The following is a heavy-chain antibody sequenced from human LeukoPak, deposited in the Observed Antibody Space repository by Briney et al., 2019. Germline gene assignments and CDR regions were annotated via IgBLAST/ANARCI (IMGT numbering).Heavy chain of an antibody. V-gene: IGHV3-23*01. Sequence: SGGSLRLSCAASGFTFNSYAMSWVRQAPGKGLEWVSTIPSSGGSTYYADSVKGRFTISRDNSKNTLHVQMNSLRAEDTAVYYCAKHMGSSSGYYFPDWGQGTLVTVSS. CDR1: GFTFNSYA. CDR3: AKHMGSSSGYYFPD. CDR2: IPSSGGST. D-gene: IGHD3-22*01. J-gene: IGHJ4*02.